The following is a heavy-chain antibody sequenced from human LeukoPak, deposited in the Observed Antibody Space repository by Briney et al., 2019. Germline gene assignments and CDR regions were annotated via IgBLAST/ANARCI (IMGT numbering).Heavy chain of an antibody. Sequence: SGRSLRLSCAASGFTFDDYAMHWVRQAPGKGLEWVSLISGDGGSTYYADSVKGRFTISRDNSKNSLYLQMNSLRTEDTALYYCAKDISADGDSSGFFDYWGQGTLVTVSS. CDR2: ISGDGGST. CDR3: AKDISADGDSSGFFDY. J-gene: IGHJ4*02. V-gene: IGHV3-43*02. D-gene: IGHD6-19*01. CDR1: GFTFDDYA.